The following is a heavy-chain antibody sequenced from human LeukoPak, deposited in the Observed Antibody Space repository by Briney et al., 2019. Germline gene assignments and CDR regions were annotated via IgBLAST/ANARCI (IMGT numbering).Heavy chain of an antibody. Sequence: SETLSLTCTVSGGSISTYYWSWIRQPPGKGLEYIGYIYYSGSTYYNPSLKSRVTMSLDTSKNQFSLKLSSVTAADTAVYYCAREEVPHGFDIWGQGTLFTVPS. CDR3: AREEVPHGFDI. CDR1: GGSISTYY. CDR2: IYYSGST. V-gene: IGHV4-59*01. J-gene: IGHJ3*02.